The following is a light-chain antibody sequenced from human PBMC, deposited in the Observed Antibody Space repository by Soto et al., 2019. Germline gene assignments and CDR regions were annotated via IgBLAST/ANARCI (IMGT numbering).Light chain of an antibody. Sequence: DIVMTQSPDSLAVSLGERATINCKSSQSVSHISNNKSYLAWYQQKSGQPPKLLIYWTSTRESGVPDRFSGSGSGTDFTLTISSLQAEDVSVYYCQQFYSSPCTFGPGTKVDIK. V-gene: IGKV4-1*01. CDR1: QSVSHISNNKSY. J-gene: IGKJ3*01. CDR2: WTS. CDR3: QQFYSSPCT.